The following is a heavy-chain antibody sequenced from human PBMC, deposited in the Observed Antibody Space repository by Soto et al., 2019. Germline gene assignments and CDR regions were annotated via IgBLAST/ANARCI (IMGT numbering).Heavy chain of an antibody. J-gene: IGHJ6*02. Sequence: QTLSLTCAISGDSVSSNSAACNWIRHSPSRGLEWLLRTYYRSKWYNDYAVSVKSRITINPDTSKNQFSLQLNSVTPEDTAVYYCARDRWDAGQQLVLVWYYYYGMDVWGQGTTVTVYS. CDR3: ARDRWDAGQQLVLVWYYYYGMDV. CDR1: GDSVSSNSAA. CDR2: TYYRSKWYN. V-gene: IGHV6-1*01. D-gene: IGHD6-13*01.